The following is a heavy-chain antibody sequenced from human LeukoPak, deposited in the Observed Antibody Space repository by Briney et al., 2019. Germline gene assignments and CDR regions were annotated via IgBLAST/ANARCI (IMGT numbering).Heavy chain of an antibody. CDR1: GFTFSSYS. Sequence: PGGSLRLSCAASGFTFSSYSMNWVRQAPGKGLEWVSYISSSSSTIYYADSVKGRFTISRDNAKNSLYLQVNSLRAEDTAVYYCARHYDFWSGYQTRDYWGQGTLVTVSS. J-gene: IGHJ4*02. CDR2: ISSSSSTI. D-gene: IGHD3-3*01. V-gene: IGHV3-48*01. CDR3: ARHYDFWSGYQTRDY.